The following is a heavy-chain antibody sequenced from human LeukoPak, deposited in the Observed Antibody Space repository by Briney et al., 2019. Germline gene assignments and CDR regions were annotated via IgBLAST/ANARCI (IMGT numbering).Heavy chain of an antibody. CDR1: GGSFSSYY. D-gene: IGHD6-19*01. CDR3: ASSSGWYWFDP. V-gene: IGHV4-59*10. Sequence: SETLSLTCAVYGGSFSSYYWSWIRQPAGKGLEWIGRIYTSGSTNYNPSLKSRVTMSVDTSKNQFSLKLSSVTAADTAVYYCASSSGWYWFDPWGQGTLVTVSS. CDR2: IYTSGST. J-gene: IGHJ5*02.